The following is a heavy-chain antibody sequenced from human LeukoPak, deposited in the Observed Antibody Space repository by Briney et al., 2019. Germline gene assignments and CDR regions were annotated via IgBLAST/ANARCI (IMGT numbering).Heavy chain of an antibody. Sequence: ASVKVSCKASGYTFTSYDINWVRQATGQGLEWMGWMNLNSGNKGYAQKFQGRVTMTRNTSIGTAYMELTSLRSEDTAVYYCARGRGGYYYESSGYIYYFDYWGQGTLVTVSS. V-gene: IGHV1-8*01. D-gene: IGHD3-22*01. CDR2: MNLNSGNK. J-gene: IGHJ4*02. CDR3: ARGRGGYYYESSGYIYYFDY. CDR1: GYTFTSYD.